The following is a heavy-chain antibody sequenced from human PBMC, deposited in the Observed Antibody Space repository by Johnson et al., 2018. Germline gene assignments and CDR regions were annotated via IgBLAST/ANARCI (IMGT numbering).Heavy chain of an antibody. J-gene: IGHJ3*02. CDR3: TGSYYDFWSGYYNAFDI. CDR2: IRSKAYGGTT. D-gene: IGHD3-3*01. Sequence: EVQLVETGGGVVRPGGSLRLSCAASGFTFGDYAMSWFRQAPGKGLEWVGFIRSKAYGGTTEYAASVKGRFTISRDDSKSIAYLQMNSLKTEDTAVYYFTGSYYDFWSGYYNAFDIWGQGTMVTVSS. CDR1: GFTFGDYA. V-gene: IGHV3-49*03.